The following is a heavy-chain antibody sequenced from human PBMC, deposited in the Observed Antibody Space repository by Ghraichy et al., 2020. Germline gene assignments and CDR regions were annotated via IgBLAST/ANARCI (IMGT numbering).Heavy chain of an antibody. V-gene: IGHV4-59*01. J-gene: IGHJ6*02. D-gene: IGHD3-3*01. CDR1: GGSISSYY. Sequence: SETLSLTCTVSGGSISSYYWSWIRQSPGKGLEWIGYIHYSGSTNYTPSLKRRVTMSVDTSKKQLSLKVRSVTAPDSAVYSCARSNGASDYAFWSGNYYYAMDVWGQGAAVTVSS. CDR2: IHYSGST. CDR3: ARSNGASDYAFWSGNYYYAMDV.